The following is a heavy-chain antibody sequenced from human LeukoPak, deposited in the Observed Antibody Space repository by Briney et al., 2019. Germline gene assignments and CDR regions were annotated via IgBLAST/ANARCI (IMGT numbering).Heavy chain of an antibody. Sequence: GRSLRLSCAASGFTFSSNGTHWVRQAPGKGLEWVAVIWYDGSNKYYADSVKGRFTISRDNSKNTLYLQMNILRAEDTAVYYCARDRDYDYLDYWGQGTLVTVSS. D-gene: IGHD5-12*01. CDR3: ARDRDYDYLDY. V-gene: IGHV3-33*01. J-gene: IGHJ4*02. CDR2: IWYDGSNK. CDR1: GFTFSSNG.